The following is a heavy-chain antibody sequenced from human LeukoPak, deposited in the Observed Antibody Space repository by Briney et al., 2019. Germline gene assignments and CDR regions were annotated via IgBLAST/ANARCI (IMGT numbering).Heavy chain of an antibody. Sequence: GGSLRLSCAASGFIVSNNFMTWVRQAPGKGLEWVSLIYSGGDTYYADSVKGRFTISRDNSKNTVYLQMNSLRAEDTAVYYCATREGISTSWTSFDYWGQGTLVTVSS. CDR3: ATREGISTSWTSFDY. J-gene: IGHJ4*02. D-gene: IGHD6-13*01. V-gene: IGHV3-53*01. CDR2: IYSGGDT. CDR1: GFIVSNNF.